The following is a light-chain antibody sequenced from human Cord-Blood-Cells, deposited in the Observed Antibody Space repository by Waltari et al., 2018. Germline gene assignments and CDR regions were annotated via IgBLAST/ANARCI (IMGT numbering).Light chain of an antibody. Sequence: QSALTPPASVSGSPRQSITISCTGTSSDVGGYNYVSRYQQHPGKAPKLMIYDVSNRPSGVSNRFSGSKSGNTASLTISGLQAEDEADYYCSSYTSSSTLVVFGGGTKLTVL. J-gene: IGLJ2*01. V-gene: IGLV2-14*01. CDR2: DVS. CDR1: SSDVGGYNY. CDR3: SSYTSSSTLVV.